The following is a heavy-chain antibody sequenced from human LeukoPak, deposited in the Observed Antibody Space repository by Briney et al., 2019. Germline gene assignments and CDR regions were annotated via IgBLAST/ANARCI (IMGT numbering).Heavy chain of an antibody. CDR3: ARQYYDILTGNYYYYGMDV. CDR1: GFTFDDFS. J-gene: IGHJ6*02. D-gene: IGHD3-9*01. Sequence: GGSLKLSCAASGFTFDDFSMHWVRQSPGKGLEWVSLISCHGANPYYADSVKGRFTISRDNSKNTLYLQMNSLRAEDTAVYYCARQYYDILTGNYYYYGMDVWGQGTTVTVSS. V-gene: IGHV3-43*01. CDR2: ISCHGANP.